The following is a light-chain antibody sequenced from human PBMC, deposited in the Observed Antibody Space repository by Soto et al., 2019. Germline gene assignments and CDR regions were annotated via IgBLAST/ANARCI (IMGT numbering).Light chain of an antibody. CDR1: QSISSY. V-gene: IGKV1-39*01. CDR3: QQSYSTPRT. J-gene: IGKJ1*01. Sequence: DIQMTQSPSSLSASVGDRVTITCRASQSISSYLNWYQQKPGKAPKLLIYAASSLQSGVPSRFSGSGSGTDFTLTISSLQRGDFATYYCQQSYSTPRTFGQGTKVEIK. CDR2: AAS.